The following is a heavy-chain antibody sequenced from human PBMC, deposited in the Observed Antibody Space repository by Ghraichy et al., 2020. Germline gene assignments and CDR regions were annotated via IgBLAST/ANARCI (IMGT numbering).Heavy chain of an antibody. D-gene: IGHD2-15*01. V-gene: IGHV3-48*02. CDR3: ARASMVVRFYYYNGMDV. Sequence: GGSLRLSCVGSGFTLSGFGMNWVRQSPGKGLEWVSYSSSSGRSTFYADSVKGRFTISRDNAKNSLSLQMNSLRDEDTAVYYCARASMVVRFYYYNGMDVWGQRTTVTVSS. CDR1: GFTLSGFG. J-gene: IGHJ6*02. CDR2: SSSSGRST.